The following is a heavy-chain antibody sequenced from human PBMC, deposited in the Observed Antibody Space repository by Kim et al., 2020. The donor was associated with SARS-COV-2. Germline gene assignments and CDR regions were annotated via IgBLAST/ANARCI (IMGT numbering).Heavy chain of an antibody. V-gene: IGHV3-7*01. CDR2: IIGDGSVK. CDR1: GFRFSSYW. Sequence: GGSLRLSCAASGFRFSSYWMSWVRQAPGKGLEWVANIIGDGSVKYYLESVKGRFTISRANANNSVYLQMHSLRAEDTAVYYCARVNYDSPGGYWGQGTLV. D-gene: IGHD3-22*01. J-gene: IGHJ4*02. CDR3: ARVNYDSPGGY.